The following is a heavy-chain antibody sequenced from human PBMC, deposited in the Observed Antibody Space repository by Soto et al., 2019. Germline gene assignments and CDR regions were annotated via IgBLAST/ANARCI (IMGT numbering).Heavy chain of an antibody. J-gene: IGHJ3*02. CDR3: ARARLRAVYAFDI. CDR1: CGSVSSGAYY. V-gene: IGHV4-31*03. CDR2: IYYSGST. Sequence: KPSETLSLTCTVSCGSVSSGAYYWTWIRQRPGKGLEWIGYIYYSGSTYYSPSLKSRLSISLDTSKNQFSLRLSSVTAADTAMYYCARARLRAVYAFDIWGQGTMVTVSS. D-gene: IGHD5-12*01.